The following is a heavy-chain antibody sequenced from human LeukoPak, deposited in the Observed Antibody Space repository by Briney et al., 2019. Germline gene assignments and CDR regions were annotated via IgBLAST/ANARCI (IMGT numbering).Heavy chain of an antibody. CDR1: EFTFSDYG. CDR2: IRYDGSNK. D-gene: IGHD3-10*01. J-gene: IGHJ6*03. V-gene: IGHV3-30*02. CDR3: AKDGWFGEIDSTYHYYYMDV. Sequence: GGSLRLSCAASEFTFSDYGMHWVRHAPGKGLEWVTFIRYDGSNKYYVDSVKGRFTISRDNSKDTLYLQMNSLRAEDTAVYYCAKDGWFGEIDSTYHYYYMDVWGKGTTVTVSS.